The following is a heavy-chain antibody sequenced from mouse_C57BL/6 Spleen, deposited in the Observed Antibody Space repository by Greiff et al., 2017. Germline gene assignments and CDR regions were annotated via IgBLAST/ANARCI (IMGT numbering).Heavy chain of an antibody. V-gene: IGHV7-3*01. D-gene: IGHD3-2*02. CDR2: IRNKANGYTT. J-gene: IGHJ3*01. CDR3: ARYGGLRPFAY. CDR1: GFTFTDYY. Sequence: EVKLMEPGGGLVQPGGSLSLSCAASGFTFTDYYMSWVRQPPGKALEWLGFIRNKANGYTTDYSASVKGRFTISRDTSQSILYRKMNAQGAEDSAADYGARYGGLRPFAYGGQGTLVTVSA.